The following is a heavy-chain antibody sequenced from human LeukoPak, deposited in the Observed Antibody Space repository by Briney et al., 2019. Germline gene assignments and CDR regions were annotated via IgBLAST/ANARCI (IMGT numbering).Heavy chain of an antibody. CDR2: ISSNGGNT. Sequence: GGSLRLSCAASGFTFSSYEMDWVRQAPGKGLEYVSAISSNGGNTYYADSVKGRFTISRDNSKNTLYLQMGSLRAEDTAVYYCVKDNGQSTFDYWGQGNLVTVSS. D-gene: IGHD2-2*01. J-gene: IGHJ4*02. V-gene: IGHV3-64D*09. CDR3: VKDNGQSTFDY. CDR1: GFTFSSYE.